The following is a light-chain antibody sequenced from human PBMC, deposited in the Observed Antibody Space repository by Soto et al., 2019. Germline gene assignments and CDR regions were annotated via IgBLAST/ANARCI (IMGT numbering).Light chain of an antibody. CDR2: LNSDGSH. CDR3: QTWGTGIRV. V-gene: IGLV4-69*01. J-gene: IGLJ3*02. Sequence: QLVLTQSPSASASLGASVKLTCTLSSGHSTYAIAWHQQQPEKGPRYLMKLNSDGSHTRGGGTPDRFSGSSSGAERYLTISSLQSEDEADYYCQTWGTGIRVFGGGTQLTVL. CDR1: SGHSTYA.